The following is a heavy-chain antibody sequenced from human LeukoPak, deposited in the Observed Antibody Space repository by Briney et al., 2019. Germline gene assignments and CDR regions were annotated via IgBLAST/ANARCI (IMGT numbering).Heavy chain of an antibody. CDR2: INAGNGNT. V-gene: IGHV1-3*01. Sequence: ASVKVSCKASGYTFTSYAMHWVRQAPGQRLEWMGWINAGNGNTKYSQKFQGRVTITRDTSASTAYMGLSSLRSEDTAVYYCARDQITMVRGVVYYYYGMDVWGQGTTVTVSS. D-gene: IGHD3-10*01. J-gene: IGHJ6*02. CDR3: ARDQITMVRGVVYYYYGMDV. CDR1: GYTFTSYA.